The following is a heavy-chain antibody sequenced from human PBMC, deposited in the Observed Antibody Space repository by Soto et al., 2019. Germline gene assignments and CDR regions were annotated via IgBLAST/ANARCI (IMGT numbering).Heavy chain of an antibody. Sequence: QVQLQESGPGLVRPSETLSLTCSVSGGSISNYYWNWIRQPPVKGLEWIGYVYYSGSTHFHPSLKSRVTMSVDTSKNHFSLNLSSVTSADAAIYYCARAVNSGYPDTFDIWGQGTRVTVAS. J-gene: IGHJ3*02. V-gene: IGHV4-59*01. D-gene: IGHD5-12*01. CDR2: VYYSGST. CDR1: GGSISNYY. CDR3: ARAVNSGYPDTFDI.